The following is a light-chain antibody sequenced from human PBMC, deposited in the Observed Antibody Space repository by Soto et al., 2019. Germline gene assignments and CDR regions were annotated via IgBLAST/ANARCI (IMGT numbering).Light chain of an antibody. CDR3: CSYAGSSLLV. Sequence: QSVLTQPRSLSGSPGQSVTISCTGTSGDVGGYNYVAWYQQRAGEAPELMIYDVTKRPSGVPDRFSGSKSGNTAFLTISGLHSEDDADYYCCSYAGSSLLVFGGGTKVTVL. V-gene: IGLV2-11*01. CDR2: DVT. J-gene: IGLJ3*02. CDR1: SGDVGGYNY.